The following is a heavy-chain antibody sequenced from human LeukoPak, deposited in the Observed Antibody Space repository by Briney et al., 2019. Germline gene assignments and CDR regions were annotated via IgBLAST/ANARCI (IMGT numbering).Heavy chain of an antibody. D-gene: IGHD2-2*01. Sequence: ASVKVSCKASGFPFTGYYMHWVRQAPGQGLEWMGWISAYNGNTNYAQKLQGRVTMTTDTSTSTAYMELRSLRSDDTAVYYCARDSKVVPAATGDYWGQGTLVTVSS. J-gene: IGHJ4*02. CDR1: GFPFTGYY. CDR3: ARDSKVVPAATGDY. CDR2: ISAYNGNT. V-gene: IGHV1-18*04.